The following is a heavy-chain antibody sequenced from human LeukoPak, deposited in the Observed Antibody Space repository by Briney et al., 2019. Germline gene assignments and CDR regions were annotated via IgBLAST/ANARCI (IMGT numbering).Heavy chain of an antibody. Sequence: PGRSLTLPCAASGFNFSGFGMLWARQAPGKGLEWVAVIWYDGSNQYYADSVKGRFTITRDNSKNTLFLQMNSMRVEDTAVYFCARGPSAYDLGDFDYWGQGTLVTVSS. CDR1: GFNFSGFG. J-gene: IGHJ4*02. CDR2: IWYDGSNQ. CDR3: ARGPSAYDLGDFDY. D-gene: IGHD5-12*01. V-gene: IGHV3-33*01.